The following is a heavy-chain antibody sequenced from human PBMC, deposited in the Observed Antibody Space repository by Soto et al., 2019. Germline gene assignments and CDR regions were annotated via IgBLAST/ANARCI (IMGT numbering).Heavy chain of an antibody. V-gene: IGHV4-30-4*01. CDR3: ARSQPVSGWFDL. Sequence: KPSETLSLTCTVSGGSISSGDYYWSWIRQPPGKGLEWIGYIYYSGSTYYNPSLKSRVTISVDTSKNQFSLKLSSVTAADTAVYYCARSQPVSGWFDLWGQGTLVTVSS. J-gene: IGHJ5*02. CDR2: IYYSGST. CDR1: GGSISSGDYY.